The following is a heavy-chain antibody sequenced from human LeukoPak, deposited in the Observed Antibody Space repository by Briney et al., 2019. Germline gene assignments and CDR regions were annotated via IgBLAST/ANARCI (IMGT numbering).Heavy chain of an antibody. D-gene: IGHD1-14*01. CDR3: ASRRVPRKGTFDI. Sequence: PSETLSLTCAVYGGSFSGYYWTWIRQPPGKGLEWIGEINHIGSTNYNPSLKSRVTISVDTSNNHFSLKLRSVTAADTAVYYCASRRVPRKGTFDIWGQGKMVTVSS. CDR1: GGSFSGYY. V-gene: IGHV4-34*01. J-gene: IGHJ3*02. CDR2: INHIGST.